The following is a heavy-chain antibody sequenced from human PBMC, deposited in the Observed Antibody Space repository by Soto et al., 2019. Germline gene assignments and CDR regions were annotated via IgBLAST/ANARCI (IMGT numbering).Heavy chain of an antibody. CDR3: ASVGYCSTTTCPPA. J-gene: IGHJ4*02. V-gene: IGHV5-51*01. D-gene: IGHD2-2*01. CDR2: VYPGDSDT. CDR1: GYSFPTYC. Sequence: PGESLKISCSTSGYSFPTYCIALVLQRPGKGLEWMGAVYPGDSDTKYSPSFQGHVTISADRSIGTAFLQMNNLRAKDTAMYYCASVGYCSTTTCPPAWGQGTLVTVSS.